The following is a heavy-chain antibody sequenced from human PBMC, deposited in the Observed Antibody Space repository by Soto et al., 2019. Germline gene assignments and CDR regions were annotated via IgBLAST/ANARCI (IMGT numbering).Heavy chain of an antibody. J-gene: IGHJ4*02. CDR3: AKVFGGGPPYYFDY. D-gene: IGHD3-10*02. CDR1: GLTFTNYA. CDR2: IAAGGGT. Sequence: EVQVLESGGGLVQPGGSLRLSCAASGLTFTNYAMTWVRQAPGKGLEWVSLIAAGGGTSYADSVKGRFTISRDISKNTLYLHMNSLRAEDTAIYYCAKVFGGGPPYYFDYWGQGTLVTVSS. V-gene: IGHV3-23*01.